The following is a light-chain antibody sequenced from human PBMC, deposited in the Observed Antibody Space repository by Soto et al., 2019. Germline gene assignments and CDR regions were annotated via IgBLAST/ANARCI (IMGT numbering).Light chain of an antibody. CDR2: ADT. Sequence: QSVLTQPPSVSGAPGQRVTISCTGTSSNIGAGYDVHWYLQLPGIAPKLLIYADTNRPSVVPDRFSGSNSGSSASLAITGLQAEDEADYYCQSYDRSLHVVFGGGTKLTVL. CDR3: QSYDRSLHVV. J-gene: IGLJ2*01. CDR1: SSNIGAGYD. V-gene: IGLV1-40*01.